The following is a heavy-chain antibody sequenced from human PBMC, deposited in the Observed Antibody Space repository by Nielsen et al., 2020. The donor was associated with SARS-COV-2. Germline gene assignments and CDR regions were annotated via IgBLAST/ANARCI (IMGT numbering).Heavy chain of an antibody. CDR2: IKPDGSET. CDR1: GLTFSANW. Sequence: GGSLRLSCAASGLTFSANWMSWVRQVPGKGLEWVATIKPDGSETHYVDSVRGRLTISRDNAKNSLYLQMSSLRVEDTAVYYCASFDYFDYWGQGTLVTVSS. CDR3: ASFDYFDY. J-gene: IGHJ4*02. D-gene: IGHD3-9*01. V-gene: IGHV3-7*03.